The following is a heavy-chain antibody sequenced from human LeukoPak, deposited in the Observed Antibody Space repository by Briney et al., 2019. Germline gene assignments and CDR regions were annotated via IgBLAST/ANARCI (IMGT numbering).Heavy chain of an antibody. CDR1: GFTFSSYW. D-gene: IGHD6-19*01. V-gene: IGHV3-74*01. J-gene: IGHJ4*02. CDR2: IASDGSST. CDR3: AKQWLYPYCDY. Sequence: GGSLRLSCAASGFTFSSYWMNWVRQAPGKGLVWVSRIASDGSSTTYADSVKGRFSISRDNAKNTLYLQMNSLRVEDTAVYYCAKQWLYPYCDYWGQGTLVTVSS.